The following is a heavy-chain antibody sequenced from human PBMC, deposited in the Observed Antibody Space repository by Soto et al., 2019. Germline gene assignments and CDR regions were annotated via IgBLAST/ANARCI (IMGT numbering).Heavy chain of an antibody. D-gene: IGHD2-15*01. Sequence: PETLHSTSDFSRVAICSSPWWSWVCRRPGKGLEWIGEIYHSGSTNYNPSLKSRVTISVDKSKNQFSLKLSSVTAADTAVYYCARDILPGYCSGGSCYSGPFDIWCQGTMVT. J-gene: IGHJ3*02. CDR2: IYHSGST. CDR1: RVAICSSPW. CDR3: ARDILPGYCSGGSCYSGPFDI. V-gene: IGHV4-4*03.